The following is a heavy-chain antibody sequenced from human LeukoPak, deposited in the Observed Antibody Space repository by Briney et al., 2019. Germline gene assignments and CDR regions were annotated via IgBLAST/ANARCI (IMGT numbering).Heavy chain of an antibody. D-gene: IGHD3-10*01. CDR2: ISGSGGST. Sequence: PGGSLRLSCAASGFTFSSYSMNWVRQAPGKGLEWVSAISGSGGSTYYADSVKGRFTISRDNSKNTLYLQMNSLRAEDTAVYYCAKARGERFGELVDYWGQGTLVTVSS. CDR1: GFTFSSYS. CDR3: AKARGERFGELVDY. V-gene: IGHV3-23*01. J-gene: IGHJ4*02.